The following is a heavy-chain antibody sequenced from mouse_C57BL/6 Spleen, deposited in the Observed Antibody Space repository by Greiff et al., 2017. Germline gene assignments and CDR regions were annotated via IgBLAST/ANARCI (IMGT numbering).Heavy chain of an antibody. CDR3: ARSGGYDNAMDY. Sequence: VKLQESGAELARPGASVKLSCKASGYTFTSYGISWVKQRTGQGLEWIGEIYPRSGNTYYNEKFKGKATLTADKSSSTAYMELRSLTSEDSAVYFCARSGGYDNAMDYWGQGTSVTVSS. V-gene: IGHV1-81*01. CDR1: GYTFTSYG. J-gene: IGHJ4*01. D-gene: IGHD2-2*01. CDR2: IYPRSGNT.